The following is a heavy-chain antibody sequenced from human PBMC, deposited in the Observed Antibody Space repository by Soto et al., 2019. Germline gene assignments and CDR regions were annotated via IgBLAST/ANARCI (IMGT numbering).Heavy chain of an antibody. J-gene: IGHJ4*02. CDR1: GFTFSGSA. Sequence: EVQLVESGGGLVQPGGSLKLSCAASGFTFSGSAMHWVRQASGKGLEWVGRIRSKANSYATAYAASVKGRFTISRDDSKNTAYLQMNSLKTGDTAVYYCARLGELAYWGQGPLVTVSS. CDR3: ARLGELAY. V-gene: IGHV3-73*02. CDR2: IRSKANSYAT. D-gene: IGHD3-16*01.